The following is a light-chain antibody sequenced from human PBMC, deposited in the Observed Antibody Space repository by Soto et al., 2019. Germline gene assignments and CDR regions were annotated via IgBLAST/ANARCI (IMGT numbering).Light chain of an antibody. CDR1: SSNIVSNT. Sequence: QSVLTQPPSASGTPGPRVTISCSGSSSNIVSNTVNWYQQLQGTAPKLLLYSNNQRPSGVPDRLSGSKSGTSASLALSGLQSEDEAASYCAAWDDSLNGVVFGGGTKLTVL. CDR2: SNN. CDR3: AAWDDSLNGVV. J-gene: IGLJ2*01. V-gene: IGLV1-44*01.